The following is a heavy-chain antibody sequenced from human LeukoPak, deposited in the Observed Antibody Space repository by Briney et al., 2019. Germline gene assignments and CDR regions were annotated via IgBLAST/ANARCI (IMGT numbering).Heavy chain of an antibody. CDR1: GFTFSIYA. Sequence: GGSLRLSCAASGFTFSIYAIHWVRQAPGKGLEWVAFIRNDGSDKYYADSVQGRFTISRDNSKNTLYLQMDSLKTEDTAVYYCARTTVTIDGFDYWGQGTLVTVSS. V-gene: IGHV3-30*02. CDR2: IRNDGSDK. J-gene: IGHJ4*02. D-gene: IGHD4-11*01. CDR3: ARTTVTIDGFDY.